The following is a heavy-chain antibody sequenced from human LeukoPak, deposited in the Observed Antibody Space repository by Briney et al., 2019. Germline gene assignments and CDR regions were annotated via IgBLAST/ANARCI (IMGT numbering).Heavy chain of an antibody. J-gene: IGHJ4*02. D-gene: IGHD6-19*01. CDR1: GFTFSSYW. CDR2: IKQDGSEK. CDR3: GADSSGWYGDY. Sequence: GGSLRLSCAASGFTFSSYWMSWVRQAPGKGLEWVANIKQDGSEKYYVDSVEGRFTISRDNAKNSLYLQMNSLRAEDTAVYYCGADSSGWYGDYWGQGTLVTVSS. V-gene: IGHV3-7*01.